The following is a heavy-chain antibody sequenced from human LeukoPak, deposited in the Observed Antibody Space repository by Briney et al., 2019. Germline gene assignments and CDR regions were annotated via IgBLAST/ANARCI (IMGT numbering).Heavy chain of an antibody. CDR3: ARYPRDSSGLYYYYYGMDV. D-gene: IGHD3-22*01. J-gene: IGHJ6*02. CDR2: IYYSGST. CDR1: GGSISSYY. Sequence: SETLSLTCTVSGGSISSYYWSWIRQPPGKGLEWIGYIYYSGSTNYNPPPKSRVTISVDTSKTQFSLKLSSVTAADTAVYYCARYPRDSSGLYYYYYGMDVWGQGTTVAVSS. V-gene: IGHV4-59*08.